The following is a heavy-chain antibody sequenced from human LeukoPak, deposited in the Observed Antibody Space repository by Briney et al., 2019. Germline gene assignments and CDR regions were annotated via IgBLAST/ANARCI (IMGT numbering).Heavy chain of an antibody. D-gene: IGHD2-2*01. CDR2: ISRDGSST. J-gene: IGHJ6*03. Sequence: PGGSLRLSCAASGFTFSSYSMNWVRQAPGEGLVWVSRISRDGSSTTYADSVKGRFTISRDTAKNTLSLQMDSLKAEDTAVYYCARDQVGYCSSTSCFHYYYYYYMDVWGKGTTVTVSS. V-gene: IGHV3-74*01. CDR3: ARDQVGYCSSTSCFHYYYYYYMDV. CDR1: GFTFSSYS.